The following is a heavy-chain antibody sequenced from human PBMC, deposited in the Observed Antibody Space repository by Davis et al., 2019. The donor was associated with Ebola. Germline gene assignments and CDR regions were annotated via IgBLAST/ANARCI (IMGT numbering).Heavy chain of an antibody. CDR1: GFTFSSYV. V-gene: IGHV3-23*01. CDR3: VRDRPNSCFDP. Sequence: GESLKISCAASGFTFSSYVITWVRQAPGKGPEWVAGITGSSDLTTYADSVRGRFTISRDNAKNMLYLQMNSLRLEDTAVYYCVRDRPNSCFDPWGQGTLVTVFS. CDR2: ITGSSDLT. J-gene: IGHJ5*02.